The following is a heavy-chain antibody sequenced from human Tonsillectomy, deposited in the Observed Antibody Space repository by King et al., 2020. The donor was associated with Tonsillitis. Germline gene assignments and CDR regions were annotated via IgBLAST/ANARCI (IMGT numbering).Heavy chain of an antibody. CDR1: GYSISSGYY. CDR2: FYHSGSA. J-gene: IGHJ4*02. D-gene: IGHD1-1*01. CDR3: SRQTTVWDDNFDY. Sequence: VQLQESSPGLVKPSETLSLTCSVSGYSISSGYYWGWIRQPPGKGLEWIGSFYHSGSAYYNPSLNSRVTISVDTSKNQISLRVNSVIAADTAMYYRSRQTTVWDDNFDYWGQGILVTVSS. V-gene: IGHV4-38-2*02.